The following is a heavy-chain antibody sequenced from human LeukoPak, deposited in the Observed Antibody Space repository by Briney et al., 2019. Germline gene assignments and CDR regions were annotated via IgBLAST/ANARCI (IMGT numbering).Heavy chain of an antibody. CDR3: ARDSPGIQLWPYFDY. Sequence: GGSLRLSCAASGFTFSSYAMHWVRQAPGKGLEYVSAISSNGGSTYYANSVKGRFTISRDNSKNTLYLQMGSLRAEDMAVYYCARDSPGIQLWPYFDYWGQGTLVTVSS. CDR2: ISSNGGST. V-gene: IGHV3-64*01. J-gene: IGHJ4*02. CDR1: GFTFSSYA. D-gene: IGHD5-18*01.